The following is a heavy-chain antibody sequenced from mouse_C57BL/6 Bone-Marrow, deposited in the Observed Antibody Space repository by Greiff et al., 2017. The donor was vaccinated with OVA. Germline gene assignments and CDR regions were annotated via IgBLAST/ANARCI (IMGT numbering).Heavy chain of an antibody. J-gene: IGHJ4*01. CDR3: ARGSYYYGSSP. Sequence: EVQLQQSGAELVKPGASVKLSCTASGFNITDYYMHWVKQRTEQGLEWIGRIDPEDGETKYAPKFPGKATITADTSSNTAYLQLSSLTSEDTADYYCARGSYYYGSSPWGQGTSVTVAA. CDR1: GFNITDYY. V-gene: IGHV14-2*01. CDR2: IDPEDGET. D-gene: IGHD1-1*01.